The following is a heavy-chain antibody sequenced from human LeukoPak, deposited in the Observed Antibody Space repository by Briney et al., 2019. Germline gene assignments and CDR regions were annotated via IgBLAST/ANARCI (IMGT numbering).Heavy chain of an antibody. CDR1: GFTFSSYS. V-gene: IGHV3-21*01. D-gene: IGHD3-22*01. Sequence: GESLRLSCAASGFTFSSYSMSWVRQAPGKGLEWVSSISSSSSYIYYADSVKGRFTISRDNAKNSLYLQMNSLRAEDTAVYYCARALDSSGYLLVWGQGTLVTVSS. CDR2: ISSSSSYI. CDR3: ARALDSSGYLLV. J-gene: IGHJ4*02.